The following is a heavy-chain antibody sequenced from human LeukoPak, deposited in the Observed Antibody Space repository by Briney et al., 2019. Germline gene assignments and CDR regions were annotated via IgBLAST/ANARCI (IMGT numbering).Heavy chain of an antibody. CDR1: VFTFSSYG. Sequence: PGGSLRLSCAPSVFTFSSYGMHWVRQAPGKGLEWVAVISYDGSNKYYADSVKGRFTISRDNSKNTLFLQMNSLRAEDTAVYHCAKDRYSSGWYSFDSWGQGTLVTVSS. J-gene: IGHJ4*02. D-gene: IGHD6-19*01. V-gene: IGHV3-30*18. CDR3: AKDRYSSGWYSFDS. CDR2: ISYDGSNK.